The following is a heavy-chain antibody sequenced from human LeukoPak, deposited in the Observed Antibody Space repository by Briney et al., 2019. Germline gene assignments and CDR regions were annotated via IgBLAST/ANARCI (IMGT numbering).Heavy chain of an antibody. J-gene: IGHJ5*02. CDR3: AKPVAGVTNWFDP. V-gene: IGHV3-23*01. Sequence: GGSLRLSCAASGFTFSSYAMSWVRQAPGKGLEWVSATTSSGQSTFYADSVKGRFTISRDNSKNTLYLQMNSLRAEDTAVYFCAKPVAGVTNWFDPWGQGTLVTVSS. CDR1: GFTFSSYA. CDR2: TTSSGQST. D-gene: IGHD6-19*01.